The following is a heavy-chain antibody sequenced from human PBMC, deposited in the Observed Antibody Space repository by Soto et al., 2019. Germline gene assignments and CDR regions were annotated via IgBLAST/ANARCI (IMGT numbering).Heavy chain of an antibody. V-gene: IGHV3-33*01. CDR1: GFTFSSYG. Sequence: GGSLRLSCAASGFTFSSYGMHWVRQAPGKGLEWVAVIWYDGSNKYYADSVKGRFTISRDNSKNTLYLQMNSLRAEDTAVYYCARDRKLEAARPRYYYGMDVWGQGTTVTLSS. CDR2: IWYDGSNK. CDR3: ARDRKLEAARPRYYYGMDV. J-gene: IGHJ6*02. D-gene: IGHD6-6*01.